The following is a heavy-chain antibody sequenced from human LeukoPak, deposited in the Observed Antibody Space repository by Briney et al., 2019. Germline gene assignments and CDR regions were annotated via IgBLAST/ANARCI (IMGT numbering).Heavy chain of an antibody. V-gene: IGHV3-23*01. CDR3: AKFKGIYSYYGDFDY. CDR1: GFTFSSYA. J-gene: IGHJ4*02. D-gene: IGHD4-17*01. Sequence: GGSLRLSCAASGFTFSSYAMSWVRQAPGKGLEWVSSISGSGGSTYYADSVKGRFTISRDNSKNTLFLQMNSLRAEDTAVYYCAKFKGIYSYYGDFDYWGQGTLVTVSS. CDR2: ISGSGGST.